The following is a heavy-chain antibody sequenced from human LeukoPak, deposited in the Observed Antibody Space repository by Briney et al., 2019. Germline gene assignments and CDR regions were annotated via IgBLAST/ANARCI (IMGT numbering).Heavy chain of an antibody. V-gene: IGHV4-34*01. D-gene: IGHD3-10*01. CDR1: GGSFSGYY. CDR3: ARGPYYGSGLRRKAFDI. J-gene: IGHJ3*02. CDR2: INHSGST. Sequence: PSETLSLTCAVYGGSFSGYYWSWIRQPPGKGLEWIGEINHSGSTNYSPSLKSRVTISVDTSKNQFSLKLSSVTAADTAVYYCARGPYYGSGLRRKAFDIWGQGTMVTVSS.